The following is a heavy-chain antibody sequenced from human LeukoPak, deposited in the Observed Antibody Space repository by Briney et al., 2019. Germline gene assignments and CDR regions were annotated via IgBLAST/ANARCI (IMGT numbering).Heavy chain of an antibody. V-gene: IGHV1-18*01. CDR1: GYTFTSYA. Sequence: ASVKVSCKASGYTFTSYAISWVRQAPGQGLEWMGWISGHNDDTNYAQRLQGRVTMTTDTSTSTAYMELRSLRSDDTAVYYCARTSLRMIVVPPGYWGQGTLVTVSS. J-gene: IGHJ4*02. CDR3: ARTSLRMIVVPPGY. CDR2: ISGHNDDT. D-gene: IGHD3-22*01.